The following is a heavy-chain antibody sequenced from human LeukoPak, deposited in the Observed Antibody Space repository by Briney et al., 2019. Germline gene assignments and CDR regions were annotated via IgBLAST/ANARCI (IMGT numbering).Heavy chain of an antibody. J-gene: IGHJ6*02. CDR3: ARDEASGSYYYYGMDV. CDR1: GGSISSSSYY. Sequence: PSETLSLTCTVSGGSISSSSYYWGWIRQPPGKGLEWIGSIYYSGSTYYNPSLKSRVTISVDTSKNQFSLKLSSVTAADTAVYYCARDEASGSYYYYGMDVWGQGTTVTVSS. V-gene: IGHV4-39*07. CDR2: IYYSGST. D-gene: IGHD1-26*01.